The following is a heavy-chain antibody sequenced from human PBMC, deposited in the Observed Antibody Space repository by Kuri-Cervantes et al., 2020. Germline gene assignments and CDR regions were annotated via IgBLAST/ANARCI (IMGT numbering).Heavy chain of an antibody. J-gene: IGHJ4*02. V-gene: IGHV4-38-2*01. D-gene: IGHD3-22*01. CDR2: IYLSDFT. CDR3: ARYGGNRVGYDSSGYHAYYFDY. CDR1: GYSISSGDY. Sequence: SQTLSLTCSVSGYSISSGDYWDWIRQPPGKGLEWIGNIYLSDFTYYNPSLESRVTISVDKSKNQFSLKLSSVTAADTAVYYCARYGGNRVGYDSSGYHAYYFDYWGQGTLVTVSS.